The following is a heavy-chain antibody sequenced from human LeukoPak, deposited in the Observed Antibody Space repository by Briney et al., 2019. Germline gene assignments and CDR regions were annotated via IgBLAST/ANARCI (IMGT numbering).Heavy chain of an antibody. CDR2: INSDGSST. CDR3: AAYDSSGYSTKYFQH. V-gene: IGHV3-74*01. CDR1: GITFSSYW. D-gene: IGHD3-22*01. Sequence: GGSLRLSCAASGITFSSYWMHWVRRAPGKGLVWVSRINSDGSSTSYADYVKGRFTISRDNAKNTLYLQMNSLRAEDTAVYYCAAYDSSGYSTKYFQHWGQGTLVTVSS. J-gene: IGHJ1*01.